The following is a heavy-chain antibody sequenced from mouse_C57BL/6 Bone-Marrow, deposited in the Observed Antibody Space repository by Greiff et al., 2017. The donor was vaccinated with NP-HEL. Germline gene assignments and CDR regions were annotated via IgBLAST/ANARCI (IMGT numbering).Heavy chain of an antibody. J-gene: IGHJ2*01. CDR3: ARLRY. Sequence: QVQLKQSGAELAKPGASVKLSCKASGYTFTSYWMHWVKQRPGQGLEWIGYINPSSGYTKYNQKFKDKATLTAAKSSSTAYMQLSSLTYEDSAVYYCARLRYWGQGTTLTVSS. CDR2: INPSSGYT. V-gene: IGHV1-7*01. CDR1: GYTFTSYW.